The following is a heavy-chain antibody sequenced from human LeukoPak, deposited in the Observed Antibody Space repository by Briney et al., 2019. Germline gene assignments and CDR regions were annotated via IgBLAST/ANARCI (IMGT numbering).Heavy chain of an antibody. V-gene: IGHV1-18*01. J-gene: IGHJ4*02. CDR3: AREYGSGGWYSAGFDS. D-gene: IGHD2-15*01. CDR2: ISAYNGNT. Sequence: ASVKVSCKASGYTFTSYGISWVRQAPGQGLEWMGWISAYNGNTNYAQKLQGRVTMTTDTSTSTAYMELSGLKSDDTALYYCAREYGSGGWYSAGFDSWGQGTLVTVSS. CDR1: GYTFTSYG.